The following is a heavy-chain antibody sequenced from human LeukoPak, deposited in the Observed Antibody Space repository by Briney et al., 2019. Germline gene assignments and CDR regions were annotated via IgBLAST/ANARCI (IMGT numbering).Heavy chain of an antibody. Sequence: GGSLRLSCAVSGFSFSSYWLSWVRQAPGKGLEWVAVISYDGSNKYYADSVKGRFTISRDNSKNTLYLQMNSLRAEDTAVYYCARARGITMVRGVIKGDAFDIWGQGTMVTVSS. CDR2: ISYDGSNK. J-gene: IGHJ3*02. CDR1: GFSFSSYW. D-gene: IGHD3-10*01. V-gene: IGHV3-30-3*01. CDR3: ARARGITMVRGVIKGDAFDI.